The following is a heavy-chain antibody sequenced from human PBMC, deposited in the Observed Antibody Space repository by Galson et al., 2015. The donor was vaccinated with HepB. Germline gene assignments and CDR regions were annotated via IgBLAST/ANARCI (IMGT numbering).Heavy chain of an antibody. J-gene: IGHJ4*02. CDR1: GYTLTELS. CDR3: ATDPLPRDPAGMGY. CDR2: FDPEDGET. Sequence: QSGAEVKKPGESLKISCKVSGYTLTELSMHWVRQAPGKGLEWMGGFDPEDGETIYAQKFQGRVTMTEDTSTDTAYMELSSLRSEDTAVYYCATDPLPRDPAGMGYWGQGTLVTVSS. D-gene: IGHD5-24*01. V-gene: IGHV1-24*01.